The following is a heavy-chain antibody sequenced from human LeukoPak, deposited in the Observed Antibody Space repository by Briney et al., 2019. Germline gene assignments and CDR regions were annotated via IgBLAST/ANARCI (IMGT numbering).Heavy chain of an antibody. CDR2: ISYDGSNK. CDR1: GFTFSSYA. V-gene: IGHV3-30*01. CDR3: VRGPPARAGLETNDQFDY. Sequence: GGSLRLSCAASGFTFSSYAMHWVRQAPGKGLEWVAVISYDGSNKYYADSVKGRFTISRDNSKNTLYLQMNSLRAEDTAVYYCVRGPPARAGLETNDQFDYRGQGTLVTVSS. J-gene: IGHJ4*02. D-gene: IGHD2-2*01.